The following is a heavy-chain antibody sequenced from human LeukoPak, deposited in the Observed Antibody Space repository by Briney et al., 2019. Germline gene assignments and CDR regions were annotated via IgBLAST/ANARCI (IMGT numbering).Heavy chain of an antibody. V-gene: IGHV4-4*07. CDR3: AISSYCGGDCYSDY. D-gene: IGHD2-21*02. CDR2: IYTSGST. Sequence: SETLSLTCTVSGGSISSYYWSWIRQPAGKGLEWIGRIYTSGSTNYNPSPKSRVTMSVDTSKNQFSLKLSSVTAADTAVYYCAISSYCGGDCYSDYWGQGTLVTVSS. J-gene: IGHJ4*02. CDR1: GGSISSYY.